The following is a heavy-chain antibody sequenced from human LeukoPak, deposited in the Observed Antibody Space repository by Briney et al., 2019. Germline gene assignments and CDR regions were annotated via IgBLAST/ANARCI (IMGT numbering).Heavy chain of an antibody. CDR1: GYSISNGYY. J-gene: IGHJ4*02. CDR3: ARGAEYYAIWRGYAGYSDY. D-gene: IGHD3-3*01. V-gene: IGHV4-38-2*02. CDR2: ISHRGST. Sequence: SETLSLTCTVYGYSISNGYYWGWIRQPPGKGLEWVGSISHRGSTYYNPSLRSRITISLDRSKQKFSLKLTSVTAADTAVYFCARGAEYYAIWRGYAGYSDYWGQGISVTVSS.